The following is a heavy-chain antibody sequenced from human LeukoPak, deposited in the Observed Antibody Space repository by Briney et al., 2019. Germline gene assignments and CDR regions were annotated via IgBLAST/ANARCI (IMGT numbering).Heavy chain of an antibody. CDR1: GFTFSSYA. V-gene: IGHV3-23*01. CDR3: ATSRYCSSTSCYTSGGWGIEDAFDI. D-gene: IGHD2-2*02. CDR2: ISGSGGAT. Sequence: PGVSLRLSCAASGFTFSSYAMTWVRQAPGKGLEWVSAISGSGGATYYADSVKGRFTISRDNSKNTLYLQMNSLRAEDTAVYYCATSRYCSSTSCYTSGGWGIEDAFDIWGQGTMVTVSS. J-gene: IGHJ3*02.